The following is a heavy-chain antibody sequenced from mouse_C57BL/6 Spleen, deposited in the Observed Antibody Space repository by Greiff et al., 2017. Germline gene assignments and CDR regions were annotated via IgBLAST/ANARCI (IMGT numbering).Heavy chain of an antibody. Sequence: QVQLQQSGAELVKPGASVKMSCKASGYTFTSYWITWVKQRPGQGLEWIGDIYPGSGSTNYNEKFKSKATLTVDTSSSTAYMQLSSLTSEDSAVYYCARYYGNPLGAMDYWGQGTSVTVSS. CDR2: IYPGSGST. J-gene: IGHJ4*01. CDR1: GYTFTSYW. D-gene: IGHD2-1*01. CDR3: ARYYGNPLGAMDY. V-gene: IGHV1-55*01.